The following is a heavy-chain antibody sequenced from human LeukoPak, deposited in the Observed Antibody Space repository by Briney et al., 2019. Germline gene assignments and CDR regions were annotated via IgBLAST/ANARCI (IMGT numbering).Heavy chain of an antibody. V-gene: IGHV3-NL1*01. CDR2: IYSRGNT. D-gene: IGHD1-14*01. J-gene: IGHJ3*02. CDR3: ARGGPEDAFDI. CDR1: GFTFSSYG. Sequence: GRSLRLSCAASGFTFSSYGMHWVRQAPGKGLEWVSVIYSRGNTYYADSVKGRFTISRDNSMNTLYLQMNSLRDDDTAVYYCARGGPEDAFDIWGLGTVVTVSS.